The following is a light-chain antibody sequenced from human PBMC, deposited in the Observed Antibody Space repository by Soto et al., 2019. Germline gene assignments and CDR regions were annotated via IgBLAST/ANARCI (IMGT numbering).Light chain of an antibody. J-gene: IGLJ1*01. CDR3: SSYTSTYL. CDR2: EVS. CDR1: SIDVGANNY. Sequence: HSVLTQPASVSGSPGQSITISCTGTSIDVGANNYVSWYQQYPGKAPKLMIYEVSDRPSGVSTRFSGSKSGNTASLTISGLQAEDEAEYYCSSYTSTYLFGTGTKLXV. V-gene: IGLV2-14*01.